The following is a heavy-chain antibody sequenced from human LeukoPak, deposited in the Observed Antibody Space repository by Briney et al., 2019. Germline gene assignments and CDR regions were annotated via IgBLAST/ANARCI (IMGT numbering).Heavy chain of an antibody. CDR1: GLGYTFTGYY. Sequence: ASVKVSCKASGLGYTFTGYYMHWVRQAPGQGLEWMGWINPNSGGTNFAQKFQGRVTMTRDTSTSTVYMELSSLRSEDTAVYYCAREDVEGSPTDYWGQGTLVTVSS. D-gene: IGHD3-10*01. J-gene: IGHJ4*02. CDR3: AREDVEGSPTDY. CDR2: INPNSGGT. V-gene: IGHV1-2*02.